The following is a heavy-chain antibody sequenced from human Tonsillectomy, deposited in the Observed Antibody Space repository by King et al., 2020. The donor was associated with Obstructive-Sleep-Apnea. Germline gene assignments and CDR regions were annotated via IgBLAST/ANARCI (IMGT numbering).Heavy chain of an antibody. D-gene: IGHD3-10*01. CDR2: ISSSGSTI. CDR1: GFTFSIYE. CDR3: ARGRRTLTYYYGSGIFDY. Sequence: VQLVESGGGLVQPGGSLRLSCAASGFTFSIYEMNCVRQAPGKGLEWVSYISSSGSTIYYADSVKGRFTISIDNAKNSLYLQMNSLRAQDTAYYYCARGRRTLTYYYGSGIFDYWGQGTLVTVSS. V-gene: IGHV3-48*03. J-gene: IGHJ4*02.